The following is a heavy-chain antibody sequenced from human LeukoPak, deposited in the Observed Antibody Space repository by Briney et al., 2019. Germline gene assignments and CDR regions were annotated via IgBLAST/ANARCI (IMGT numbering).Heavy chain of an antibody. CDR2: INPSGGST. V-gene: IGHV1-46*01. Sequence: ASVKVSCKASGYNFITYYMHWVRQAPGQGLEWMGIINPSGGSTSYAQKFQDRVTMTRDTSTSTAYMELSSLKSGDTAVYYCAREDVVLVDAVRYYYYGMDVWGQGTTVTVSS. CDR3: AREDVVLVDAVRYYYYGMDV. CDR1: GYNFITYY. J-gene: IGHJ6*02. D-gene: IGHD2-8*01.